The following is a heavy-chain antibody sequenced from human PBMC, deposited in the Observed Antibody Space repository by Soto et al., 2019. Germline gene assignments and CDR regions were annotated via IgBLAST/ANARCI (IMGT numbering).Heavy chain of an antibody. CDR2: INGYNGNT. J-gene: IGHJ6*02. V-gene: IGHV1-18*01. CDR3: ARMGDVPYYYYGMDV. CDR1: GYIFTSYG. Sequence: QVQLVQSGAEVKKPGASVKVSCKASGYIFTSYGVSWVRQAPGQGLEWLGWINGYNGNTNYGQNFQGRVTMTTDTSXRTAYMELRSLRSDDTAVYYCARMGDVPYYYYGMDVWGQGTTVSVSS. D-gene: IGHD3-16*01.